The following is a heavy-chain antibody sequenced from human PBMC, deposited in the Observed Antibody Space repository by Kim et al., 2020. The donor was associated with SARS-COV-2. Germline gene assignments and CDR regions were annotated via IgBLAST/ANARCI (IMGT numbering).Heavy chain of an antibody. CDR1: GFTVSSNY. D-gene: IGHD6-13*01. CDR2: IYSGGST. Sequence: GGSLRLSCAASGFTVSSNYMSWVRQAPGKGLEWVSVIYSGGSTYYADSVKGRFTISRDNSKNTLYLQMNSLRAEDTAVYYCARIARMGSSWYRGIDYWGQGTLVTVSS. V-gene: IGHV3-53*01. J-gene: IGHJ4*02. CDR3: ARIARMGSSWYRGIDY.